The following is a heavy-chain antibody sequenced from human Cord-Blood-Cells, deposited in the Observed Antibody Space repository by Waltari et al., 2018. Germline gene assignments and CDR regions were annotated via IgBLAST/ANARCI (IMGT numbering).Heavy chain of an antibody. Sequence: QVQLQESGPGLVKPSETLSLTCAVSGYSISRGYYWGWIRQPPGKGLEWIGSIYHSGSTYYNPSLKSRVTISVDTSKNQFSLKLSSVTAADTAVYYCARLKYSSRSFDYWGQGTLVTVSS. CDR1: GYSISRGYY. CDR3: ARLKYSSRSFDY. CDR2: IYHSGST. V-gene: IGHV4-38-2*01. D-gene: IGHD6-13*01. J-gene: IGHJ4*02.